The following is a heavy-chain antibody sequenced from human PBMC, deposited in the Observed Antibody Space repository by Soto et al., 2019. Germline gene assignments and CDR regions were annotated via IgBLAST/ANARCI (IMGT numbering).Heavy chain of an antibody. J-gene: IGHJ3*02. D-gene: IGHD2-15*01. CDR2: IYYSGST. CDR1: GGSISSGGYY. Sequence: SETLSLTCTVSGGSISSGGYYWSWIRQHPGKGLEWIGYIYYSGSTYYNPSPKSRVTISVDTSKNQFSLKLSSVTAADTAVYYCARESIVVVVAADDAFDIWGQGTMVTVSS. V-gene: IGHV4-31*03. CDR3: ARESIVVVVAADDAFDI.